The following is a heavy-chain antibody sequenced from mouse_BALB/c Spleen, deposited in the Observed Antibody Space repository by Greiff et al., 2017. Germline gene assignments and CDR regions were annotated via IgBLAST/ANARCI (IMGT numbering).Heavy chain of an antibody. Sequence: EVQLQESGPELVKPGASVKISCKASGYTFTDYNMHWVKQSHGKSLEWIGYIYPYNGGTGYNQKFKSKATLTVDNSSSTAYMELRSLTSEDSAVYYCARLAGLDWYFDVWGAGTTVTVSS. J-gene: IGHJ1*01. D-gene: IGHD3-3*01. V-gene: IGHV1S29*02. CDR3: ARLAGLDWYFDV. CDR1: GYTFTDYN. CDR2: IYPYNGGT.